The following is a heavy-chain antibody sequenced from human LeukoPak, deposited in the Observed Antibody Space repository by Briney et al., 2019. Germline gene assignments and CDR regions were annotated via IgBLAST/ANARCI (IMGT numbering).Heavy chain of an antibody. D-gene: IGHD5-24*01. CDR1: GFTFSSYW. V-gene: IGHV3-7*03. CDR2: IKQDGSEK. Sequence: PGGSLRLSCAASGFTFSSYWMSWVRQAPGKGLEWVANIKQDGSEKYYVDSVKGRFTISRDNAKNSLYLQMNSLRSEDTAMYYCASRRDGYNNGFDYWGQGTLVTVSS. J-gene: IGHJ4*02. CDR3: ASRRDGYNNGFDY.